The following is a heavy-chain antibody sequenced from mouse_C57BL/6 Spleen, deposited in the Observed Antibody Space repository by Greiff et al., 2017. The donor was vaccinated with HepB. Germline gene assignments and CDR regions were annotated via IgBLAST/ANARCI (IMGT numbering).Heavy chain of an antibody. CDR2: ISNGGGST. J-gene: IGHJ2*01. CDR3: ARADGYLFDY. D-gene: IGHD2-3*01. Sequence: EVQVVESGGGLVQPGGSLKLSCAASGFTFSDYYMYWVRQTPEKRLEWVAYISNGGGSTYYPDTVKGRFTISRDNAKNTLYLQMSRLKSEDTAMYYCARADGYLFDYWGQGTTLTVSS. CDR1: GFTFSDYY. V-gene: IGHV5-12*01.